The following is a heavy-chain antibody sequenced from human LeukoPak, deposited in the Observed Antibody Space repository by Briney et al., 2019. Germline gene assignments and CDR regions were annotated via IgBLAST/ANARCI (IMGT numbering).Heavy chain of an antibody. D-gene: IGHD6-13*01. Sequence: ASVKVSCKASGYTFTSYNINWVRQAPGQGLEWMGWISSYNGKTNYAQKLQGRVTMTTDTSTSTAYMELRSLRSDDTAVYYCARQLVPYHFDYWGQGTLVTVSS. CDR1: GYTFTSYN. CDR3: ARQLVPYHFDY. J-gene: IGHJ4*02. CDR2: ISSYNGKT. V-gene: IGHV1-18*01.